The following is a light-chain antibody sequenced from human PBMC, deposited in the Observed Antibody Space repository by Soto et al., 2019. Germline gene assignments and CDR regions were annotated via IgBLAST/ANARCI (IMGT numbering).Light chain of an antibody. Sequence: QSVLPQPPSASGTPGQRVTISCSGSSSNIGSNTVNWYQQLPGTAPKLLIYSNNQRPSWVPDRFSGSKSGTSASLAISGLQSEDGADYYCAAWDDSLNGYVVGTGTKLTVL. CDR2: SNN. J-gene: IGLJ1*01. CDR3: AAWDDSLNGYV. CDR1: SSNIGSNT. V-gene: IGLV1-44*01.